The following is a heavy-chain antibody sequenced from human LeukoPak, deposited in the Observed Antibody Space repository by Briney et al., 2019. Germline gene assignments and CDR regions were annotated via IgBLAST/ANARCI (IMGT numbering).Heavy chain of an antibody. CDR3: AKGYDYGVLYYFDY. Sequence: QTGGSLRLSCAASGFTFSSYAMSWVRQAPGKGLEWVSAISGSGGSTYYADSVKGRFTISRDNSKNTLYLQINSLRVEDTAVYYCAKGYDYGVLYYFDYWGQGTLVTVSS. V-gene: IGHV3-23*01. D-gene: IGHD4-17*01. J-gene: IGHJ4*02. CDR2: ISGSGGST. CDR1: GFTFSSYA.